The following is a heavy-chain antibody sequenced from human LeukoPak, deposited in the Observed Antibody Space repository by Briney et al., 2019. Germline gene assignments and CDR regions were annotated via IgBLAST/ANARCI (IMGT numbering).Heavy chain of an antibody. CDR2: IYYSGTT. CDR3: AGYSSGWSSGGGY. J-gene: IGHJ4*02. Sequence: SSETLSLTCTVSGGSISSLTYYWGWIRQPPGKGLEWIASIYYSGTTYYSPSLKSRVTISVNRSNNQFSLRLSSVTAADTAVYFGAGYSSGWSSGGGYWGQGTLVTVSS. V-gene: IGHV4-39*01. D-gene: IGHD6-19*01. CDR1: GGSISSLTYY.